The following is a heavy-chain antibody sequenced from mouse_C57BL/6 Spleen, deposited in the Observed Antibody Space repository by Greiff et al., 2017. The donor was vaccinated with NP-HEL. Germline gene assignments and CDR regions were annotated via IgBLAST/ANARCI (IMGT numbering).Heavy chain of an antibody. D-gene: IGHD2-3*01. CDR3: ARYGSLYDGYPGAMDY. CDR2: IDPSDSYT. Sequence: VQLQQSGAELVMPGASVKLSCKASGYTFTSYWMHWVKQRPGQGLEWIGEIDPSDSYTNYNQKFKGKSTLTVDKSSSTAYMQLSSLTSEDSAVYYCARYGSLYDGYPGAMDYWGQGTSVTVSS. V-gene: IGHV1-69*01. CDR1: GYTFTSYW. J-gene: IGHJ4*01.